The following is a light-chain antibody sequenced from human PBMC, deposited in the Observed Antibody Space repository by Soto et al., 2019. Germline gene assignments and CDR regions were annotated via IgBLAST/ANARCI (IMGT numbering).Light chain of an antibody. CDR2: GAS. CDR3: QEYNNWPPWT. V-gene: IGKV3-15*01. Sequence: EIVMTQSPATLSVSPGERATLSCRASQSVSSNLAWYQQKPGQAPRLLIYGASTRATGIPARFSGSGSGTEFYLTISSLQSEDFAVYYCQEYNNWPPWTFGQGIKVEIK. CDR1: QSVSSN. J-gene: IGKJ1*01.